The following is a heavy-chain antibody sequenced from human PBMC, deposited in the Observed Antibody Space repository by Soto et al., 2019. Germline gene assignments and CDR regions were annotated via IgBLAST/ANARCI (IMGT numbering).Heavy chain of an antibody. D-gene: IGHD2-2*01. J-gene: IGHJ6*02. Sequence: QVQLVQSGAEVKKPGSSVKVSCTASGGTFSSYAISWVRQAPGQGLEWMGGIITISGTANYAQKVQGRVTITAEESRSTAYMEVSSLRSEDTAVYYCAGYQGSSSCLEIYYYYYYGMDVWGQGTTVTVSS. V-gene: IGHV1-69*01. CDR2: IITISGTA. CDR1: GGTFSSYA. CDR3: AGYQGSSSCLEIYYYYYYGMDV.